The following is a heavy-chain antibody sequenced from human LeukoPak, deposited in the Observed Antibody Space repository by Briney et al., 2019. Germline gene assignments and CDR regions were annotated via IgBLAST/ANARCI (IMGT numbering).Heavy chain of an antibody. CDR1: GYTFINHW. V-gene: IGHV1-46*01. D-gene: IGHD1-26*01. CDR3: ARDNSVGGIAWWFDP. Sequence: ASVKVSCKASGYTFINHWMHWVRQAPGQGLEWVGLINPTGTTTLYAQKFQGRITLTRDMSATTDYMELSSLTPEDTAVYYCARDNSVGGIAWWFDPWGQGTLVTVSS. CDR2: INPTGTTT. J-gene: IGHJ5*02.